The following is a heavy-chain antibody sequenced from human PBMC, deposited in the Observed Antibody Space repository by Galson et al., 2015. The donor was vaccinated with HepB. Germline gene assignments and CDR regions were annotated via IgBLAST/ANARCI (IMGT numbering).Heavy chain of an antibody. D-gene: IGHD2-8*01. Sequence: SLRLSCAASGFTFSSNDMHWVRQAPAKGLEWVAVIWYDGSNKYYADSVKGRFTISRDSSKNTLFLQMNSLRAEDTAVYYCARGSDYIVPGGMDVWGQGTTVTVSS. CDR2: IWYDGSNK. CDR3: ARGSDYIVPGGMDV. J-gene: IGHJ6*02. V-gene: IGHV3-33*01. CDR1: GFTFSSND.